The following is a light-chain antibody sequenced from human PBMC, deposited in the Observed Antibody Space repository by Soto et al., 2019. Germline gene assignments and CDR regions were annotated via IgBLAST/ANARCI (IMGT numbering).Light chain of an antibody. CDR3: TSYAGNNNLV. V-gene: IGLV2-8*01. CDR2: EVV. J-gene: IGLJ2*01. CDR1: DSNY. Sequence: QSALTQPPSASGSPGQSVTISCTGTDSNYDSWYQQHPGKAPNLLIYEVVKRPSGVPDRFSGSKSGNTASLTVSGLQAEDEADYHCTSYAGNNNLVFGGGTKLTVL.